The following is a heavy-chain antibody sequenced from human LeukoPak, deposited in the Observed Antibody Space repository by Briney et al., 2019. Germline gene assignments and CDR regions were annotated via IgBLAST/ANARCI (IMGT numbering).Heavy chain of an antibody. CDR3: ATPIAAAGTRKYLDAFDI. V-gene: IGHV4-34*01. D-gene: IGHD6-13*01. CDR2: INHSGST. CDR1: GGSFSGYY. Sequence: SETLSLTCAVYGGSFSGYYWSWIRQPPGKGLEWIGEINHSGSTNYNPSLKSRVTISVDTSKNQFSLKLSSVTAADTAVYYCATPIAAAGTRKYLDAFDIWGQGTIVTVSS. J-gene: IGHJ3*02.